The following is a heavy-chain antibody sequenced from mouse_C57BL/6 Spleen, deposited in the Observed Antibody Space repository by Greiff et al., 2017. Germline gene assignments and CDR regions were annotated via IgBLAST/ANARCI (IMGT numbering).Heavy chain of an antibody. J-gene: IGHJ4*01. V-gene: IGHV1-42*01. CDR2: INPSTGGT. CDR1: GYSFTGYY. Sequence: EVKLMESGPELVKPGASVKISCKASGYSFTGYYMNWVKQSPEKSLEWIGEINPSTGGTTYNQKFKAKATLTVDKSSSTAYMQLKSLTSEDSAVYYCARGGYYAMDYWGQGTSVTVSS. CDR3: ARGGYYAMDY.